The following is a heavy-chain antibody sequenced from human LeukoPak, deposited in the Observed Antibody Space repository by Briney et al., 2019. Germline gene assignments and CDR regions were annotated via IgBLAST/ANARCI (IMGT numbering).Heavy chain of an antibody. CDR3: AKSSYYDSSGYYREYYFDS. CDR1: RFTFSTYG. Sequence: HPGGSLRLSCAASRFTFSTYGMSWVRQAPGKGLEWVSSISGSGGSTNYADSVKGRFTISRDNSKNTLYLQMNSLRDEDTAVYYCAKSSYYDSSGYYREYYFDSWGQGTLVTVSS. D-gene: IGHD3-22*01. V-gene: IGHV3-23*01. CDR2: ISGSGGST. J-gene: IGHJ4*02.